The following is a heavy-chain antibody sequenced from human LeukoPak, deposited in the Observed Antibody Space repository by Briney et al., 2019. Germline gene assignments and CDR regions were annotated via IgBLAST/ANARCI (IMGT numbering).Heavy chain of an antibody. D-gene: IGHD3-22*01. J-gene: IGHJ3*02. Sequence: GGSLRLSCAASGFTFSSYSVNWVRQAPGKGLEWVSSISSSSSYIYYADSVKGRFTISRDNAKNSLYLQMNSLRAEDTAVYYCARVNYYDSSGPDAFDIWGQGTMVTVSS. V-gene: IGHV3-21*01. CDR1: GFTFSSYS. CDR2: ISSSSSYI. CDR3: ARVNYYDSSGPDAFDI.